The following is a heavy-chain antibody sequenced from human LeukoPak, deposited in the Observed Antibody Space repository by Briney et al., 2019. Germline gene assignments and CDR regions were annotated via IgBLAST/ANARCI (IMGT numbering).Heavy chain of an antibody. Sequence: GGSLRLSCAASGFTFSSYGMHWVRQAAGKGLEWMAFIRYDGSNKYYADSVKGRFTISRDNSKNTLYLQMNSLRAEDTAVYYCAKVRLSSWGRYGMDVWGQGTTVTVSS. CDR3: AKVRLSSWGRYGMDV. J-gene: IGHJ6*02. CDR1: GFTFSSYG. V-gene: IGHV3-30*02. D-gene: IGHD6-13*01. CDR2: IRYDGSNK.